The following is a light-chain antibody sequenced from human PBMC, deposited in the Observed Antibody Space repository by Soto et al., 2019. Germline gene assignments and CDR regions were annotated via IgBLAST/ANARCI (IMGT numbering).Light chain of an antibody. V-gene: IGKV1-5*01. J-gene: IGKJ5*01. CDR1: QSISSW. CDR2: DAS. Sequence: IHLTQSPSSLSASVGYRVTITCRASQSISSWLAWYQQKKGKAPKLLIYDASTLQSGVPSRFSGSRYGPDFNLTISSLQPEDSATYFCQQLNSYPQTFGQGTRLEIK. CDR3: QQLNSYPQT.